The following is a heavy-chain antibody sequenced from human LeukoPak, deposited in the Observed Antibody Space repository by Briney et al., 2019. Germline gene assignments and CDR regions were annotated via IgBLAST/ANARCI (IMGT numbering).Heavy chain of an antibody. D-gene: IGHD2-2*01. V-gene: IGHV3-33*01. CDR3: ARGEIVVVPAAFDY. CDR1: GFTFSSYG. CDR2: IWYDGSNK. Sequence: GGSLRLSCAASGFTFSSYGMHWVRQAPGKGLEWVAVIWYDGSNKYYADSVKGRFTISRDNSKNTLYLQMNSLRAEDTAVYYCARGEIVVVPAAFDYLGQGTLVTVSS. J-gene: IGHJ4*02.